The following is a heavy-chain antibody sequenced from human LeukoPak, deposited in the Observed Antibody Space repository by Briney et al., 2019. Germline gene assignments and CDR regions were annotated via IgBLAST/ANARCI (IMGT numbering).Heavy chain of an antibody. V-gene: IGHV3-23*01. CDR1: GFTFSNYA. D-gene: IGHD1-1*01. CDR3: AKGVDNTGRLRWFDS. Sequence: GGSLRLSCAASGFTFSNYALTWVRQTPGKGLEWGSTISGRGSDRFYADAVKGRFTISRDNSKNTMYLQMNSLRIEDTAFYYCAKGVDNTGRLRWFDSWGQGTLVTVSS. J-gene: IGHJ5*01. CDR2: ISGRGSDR.